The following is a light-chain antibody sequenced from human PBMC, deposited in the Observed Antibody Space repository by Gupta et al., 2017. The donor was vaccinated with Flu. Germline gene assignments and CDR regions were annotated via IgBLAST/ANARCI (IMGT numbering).Light chain of an antibody. J-gene: IGLJ3*02. CDR1: YNY. CDR3: SAYAGSNNWV. Sequence: QSALTQPPSASGSPGQSVTISCTGYNYVSWYQQHPGKAPKFLIYEVNKRPSGVPDRFSGSKSGNTASLTVSGLQAEDEADYYCSAYAGSNNWVFGGGTKLTVL. V-gene: IGLV2-8*01. CDR2: EVN.